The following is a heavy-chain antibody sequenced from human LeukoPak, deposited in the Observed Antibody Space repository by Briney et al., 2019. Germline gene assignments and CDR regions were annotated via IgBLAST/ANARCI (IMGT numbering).Heavy chain of an antibody. CDR1: GFTFSSYW. CDR3: ARDRRQQLVPGYYYYYYMDV. V-gene: IGHV3-7*01. CDR2: IKQDGSEK. D-gene: IGHD6-13*01. J-gene: IGHJ6*03. Sequence: GGSLRLSCAASGFTFSSYWMSWVRQAPGKGLEWVANIKQDGSEKYYVDSVKGRFTISRDNAKNSLYLQMNSLRAEDTAEYYCARDRRQQLVPGYYYYYYMDVWGKGTTVTISS.